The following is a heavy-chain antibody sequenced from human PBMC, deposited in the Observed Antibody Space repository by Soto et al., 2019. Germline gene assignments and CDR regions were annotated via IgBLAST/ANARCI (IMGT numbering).Heavy chain of an antibody. CDR3: ARESAVAALDP. D-gene: IGHD6-19*01. CDR1: GYTFTSYG. J-gene: IGHJ5*02. V-gene: IGHV1-18*01. Sequence: QVQLVQSGAEVKKPGASVKVFCKASGYTFTSYGISWVRQAPGQGLEWMGWISAYNGNKNYAQQLQDRVTMTTDTDTRTAYMELRSLRSDDTAVYHCARESAVAALDPWGQGTLVTVSS. CDR2: ISAYNGNK.